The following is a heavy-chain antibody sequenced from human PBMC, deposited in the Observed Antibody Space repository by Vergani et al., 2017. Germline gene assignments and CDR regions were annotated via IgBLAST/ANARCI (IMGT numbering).Heavy chain of an antibody. D-gene: IGHD3-16*01. J-gene: IGHJ5*02. CDR1: CGPISSGGYY. CDR3: ARDLGDLSWFDP. CDR2: IYYSGNT. Sequence: QVQLQESGPGLVKPSQTLSLTFTISCGPISSGGYYWSWIRSHPGKGLEWSGYIYYSGNTYYNPSLKSRVTISVDTSKNQFSLKLSSVTAADTAVYYCARDLGDLSWFDPWGQGTLVTVSS. V-gene: IGHV4-31*03.